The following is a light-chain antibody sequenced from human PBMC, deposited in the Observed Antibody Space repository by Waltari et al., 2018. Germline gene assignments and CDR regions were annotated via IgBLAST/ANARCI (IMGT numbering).Light chain of an antibody. CDR2: AVS. V-gene: IGLV2-14*03. Sequence: QSALTQPASVSGSPGQPITISCTGTSGDIGVFHYVSWYQQHPGKVPKLLIYAVSKRPSGVSNRCSGSKSGNTASLTISGLQAEDEADYYCSSYTNSNTWVVGGGTKLTVL. CDR1: SGDIGVFHY. J-gene: IGLJ3*02. CDR3: SSYTNSNTWV.